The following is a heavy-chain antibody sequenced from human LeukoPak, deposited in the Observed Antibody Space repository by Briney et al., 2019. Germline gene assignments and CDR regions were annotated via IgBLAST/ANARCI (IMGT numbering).Heavy chain of an antibody. V-gene: IGHV1-2*06. CDR1: GYTFIGYY. CDR2: INPNSGAT. CDR3: ARDHCTSATCYGNDFDY. D-gene: IGHD2-2*01. Sequence: ASVKVSCKASGYTFIGYYMHWVRQAPGQGLEWMGRINPNSGATNYAQKFQGRVTMTRDTSIGTAYMELSRLRSDDTAVYYCARDHCTSATCYGNDFDYWGQGTLVTVSS. J-gene: IGHJ4*02.